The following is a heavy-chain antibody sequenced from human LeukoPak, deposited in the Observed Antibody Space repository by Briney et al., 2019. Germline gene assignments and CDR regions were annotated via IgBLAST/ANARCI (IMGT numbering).Heavy chain of an antibody. CDR1: GGSISSSSYY. D-gene: IGHD3-10*01. V-gene: IGHV4-39*01. J-gene: IGHJ3*02. CDR2: IYYSGST. CDR3: ARGALGGTTLRDAFDI. Sequence: SETLSLTCAVSGGSISSSSYYWGWIRQPPGKGLEWIGSIYYSGSTYYNPSLKSRVTISVDTSKNQFSLKLSSVTAADTAVYYYARGALGGTTLRDAFDIWGQGTMVTVSS.